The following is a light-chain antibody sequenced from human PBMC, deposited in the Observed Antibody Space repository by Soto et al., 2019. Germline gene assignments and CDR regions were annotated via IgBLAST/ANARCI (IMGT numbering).Light chain of an antibody. CDR3: QKLNAYPPWT. V-gene: IGKV1-9*01. J-gene: IGKJ1*01. CDR2: GAS. CDR1: QGIGSD. Sequence: QLTQSPASLSASVGDRVTITCRASQGIGSDLAWYQQKPGRAPKLLIFGASTLQSGVPSRFSGSGSGTDFTLTVSSLQPADFATYFCQKLNAYPPWTFGQGTKVEIK.